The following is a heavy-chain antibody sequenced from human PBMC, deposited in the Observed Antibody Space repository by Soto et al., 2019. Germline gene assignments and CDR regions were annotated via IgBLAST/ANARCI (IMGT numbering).Heavy chain of an antibody. CDR3: ATSQKGYNWNYFDH. J-gene: IGHJ4*02. CDR1: GASISGSYYY. D-gene: IGHD1-20*01. CDR2: VFSTGFT. V-gene: IGHV4-39*01. Sequence: SETLSLTCAVSGASISGSYYYWARLRQSPGKGLEWIGSVFSTGFTSYNPSLESRVSVSVDTSKSQFSLTLSAVTAADTAVYYCATSQKGYNWNYFDHWGQGALVTVSS.